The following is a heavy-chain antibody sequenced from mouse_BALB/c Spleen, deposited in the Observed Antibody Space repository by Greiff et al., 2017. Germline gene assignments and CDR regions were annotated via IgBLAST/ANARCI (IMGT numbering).Heavy chain of an antibody. CDR2: INSNGGST. D-gene: IGHD1-2*01. J-gene: IGHJ2*01. CDR3: AREDYGYYFDY. Sequence: DVKLVESGGGLVQPGGSLKLSCAASGFTFSSYGMSWVRQTPDKRLELVATINSNGGSTYYPDSVKGRFTISRDNAKNTLYLQMSSLKSEDTAMYYCAREDYGYYFDYWGQGTTLTVSS. V-gene: IGHV5-6-3*01. CDR1: GFTFSSYG.